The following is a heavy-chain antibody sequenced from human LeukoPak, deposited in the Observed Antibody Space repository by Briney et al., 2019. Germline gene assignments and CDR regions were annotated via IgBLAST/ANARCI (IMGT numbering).Heavy chain of an antibody. D-gene: IGHD6-6*01. CDR3: ARGLAAPQLTYSSTDYFDY. CDR2: ISSSSSYI. CDR1: GFTFSSYS. Sequence: PGGSLRLSCAASGFTFSSYSMNWVRQAPGKGLEWVSSISSSSSYIYYADSVKGRFTISRDNAKNSLYLQMNSLRAEDTAVYYCARGLAAPQLTYSSTDYFDYWGQGTLVTVSS. J-gene: IGHJ4*02. V-gene: IGHV3-21*01.